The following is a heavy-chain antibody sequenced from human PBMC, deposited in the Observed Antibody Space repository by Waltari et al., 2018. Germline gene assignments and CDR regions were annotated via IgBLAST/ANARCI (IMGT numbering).Heavy chain of an antibody. CDR3: ARQNIHSYGYGYFDF. D-gene: IGHD5-18*01. V-gene: IGHV5-51*01. Sequence: EVQLEQSGAEVKKPGESLKISCNGSGYSFAKYWIGWVRQWPGKGLEWMGVIYPGDSNTKYSLSFQGQVTISADTSISTAYLQWSSLKASDTAIYFCARQNIHSYGYGYFDFWGQGTLVTVSS. CDR2: IYPGDSNT. J-gene: IGHJ4*02. CDR1: GYSFAKYW.